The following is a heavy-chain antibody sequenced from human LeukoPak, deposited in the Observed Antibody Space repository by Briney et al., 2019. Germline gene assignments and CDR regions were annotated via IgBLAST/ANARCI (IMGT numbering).Heavy chain of an antibody. CDR3: ARDRSSGWTHNFDY. CDR2: IIPILGIA. Sequence: GASVKVSCKAPGGTFSSYAISWVRQAPGQGLEWMGRIIPILGIANYAQKFQGRVTITADKSTSTAYMELSSLRSEDTAVYYCARDRSSGWTHNFDYWGQGTLVTVSS. J-gene: IGHJ4*02. V-gene: IGHV1-69*04. CDR1: GGTFSSYA. D-gene: IGHD6-19*01.